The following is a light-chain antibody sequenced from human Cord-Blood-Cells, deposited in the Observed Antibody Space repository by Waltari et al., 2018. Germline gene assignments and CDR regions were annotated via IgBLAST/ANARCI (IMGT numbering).Light chain of an antibody. CDR3: SSYTSSSTWV. Sequence: QSALTQPASVSGSPGQSITISCTGTSSDVGGYNYVSWYQKHPGKAPKLMIYDVSNRPSGVSNRFSGSKSGNTASLTISGLQAEDEADYYCSSYTSSSTWVFGGGTKRTVL. J-gene: IGLJ3*02. CDR1: SSDVGGYNY. CDR2: DVS. V-gene: IGLV2-14*03.